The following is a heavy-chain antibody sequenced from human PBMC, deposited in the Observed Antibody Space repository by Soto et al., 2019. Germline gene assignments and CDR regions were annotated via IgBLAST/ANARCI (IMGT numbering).Heavy chain of an antibody. J-gene: IGHJ5*02. CDR1: GYTFTSYD. Sequence: QVQLVQSGAEVKKPGASVKVSCKASGYTFTSYDINWVRQATGQGLEGMGWMNPNIGNTGYAQKCQGRVTMTRNTSISTAYMELSSLRSEDTAVYYCARERSAAGTGWFDPWGQGTLVTVSS. CDR2: MNPNIGNT. V-gene: IGHV1-8*01. CDR3: ARERSAAGTGWFDP. D-gene: IGHD6-13*01.